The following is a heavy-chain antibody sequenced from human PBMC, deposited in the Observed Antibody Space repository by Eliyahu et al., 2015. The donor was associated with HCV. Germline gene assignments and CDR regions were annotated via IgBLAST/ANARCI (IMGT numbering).Heavy chain of an antibody. V-gene: IGHV3-23*02. Sequence: EVQLLESGGGLVQPGGSLRXSCAAXGFXFXRXAXGWVRQAPGKGLGWVSAISGSGGSTFYVDSVKGRFTISRDNSKNTLYLQMNSLRAEDTAVYYCAKGAAAQVIATAGTLFDYWGQGTLVTVSS. CDR2: ISGSGGST. D-gene: IGHD6-13*01. J-gene: IGHJ4*02. CDR1: GFXFXRXA. CDR3: AKGAAAQVIATAGTLFDY.